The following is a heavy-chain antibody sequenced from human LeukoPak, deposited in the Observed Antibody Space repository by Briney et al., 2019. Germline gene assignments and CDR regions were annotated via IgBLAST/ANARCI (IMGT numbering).Heavy chain of an antibody. D-gene: IGHD6-13*01. CDR3: ARDLSSSWALDY. CDR1: GFTLSSYG. CDR2: TSYDGRKE. J-gene: IGHJ4*02. Sequence: PGGSLRLSCAASGFTLSSYGMHWVRQAPGKGLEWVAVTSYDGRKEYYVDSVKGRFTISRDTSKNTLYLQMNSLRTEDTAIYYCARDLSSSWALDYWGQGTLVTVSS. V-gene: IGHV3-30*03.